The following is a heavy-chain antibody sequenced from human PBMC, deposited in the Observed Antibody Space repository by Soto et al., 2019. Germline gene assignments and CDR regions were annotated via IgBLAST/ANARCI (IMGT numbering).Heavy chain of an antibody. Sequence: GSLRLSCAASGFTVSSMYMSWVRQAPGKGLEWVSVIFVGYDPYYADSVKGRFTVSRDSSENTVYLEMNNLRAEDTAVYYCARLLGRSYSFRHYYALDVWGQGTAVTVSS. CDR1: GFTVSSMY. CDR3: ARLLGRSYSFRHYYALDV. J-gene: IGHJ6*02. D-gene: IGHD3-16*02. V-gene: IGHV3-53*01. CDR2: IFVGYDP.